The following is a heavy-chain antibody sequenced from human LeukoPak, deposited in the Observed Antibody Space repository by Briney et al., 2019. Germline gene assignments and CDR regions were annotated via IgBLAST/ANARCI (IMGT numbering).Heavy chain of an antibody. D-gene: IGHD1-1*01. CDR2: IKQDGSDK. CDR3: ARLTGTTGFDY. Sequence: GGSLRLSCAASGFPFSSYWMSWVRRAPGKGLEWVANIKQDGSDKYYVDSVKGRFSISRDNAKNSLYLQLNSLRADDTAVYYCARLTGTTGFDYWGQGALVTVSS. J-gene: IGHJ4*02. CDR1: GFPFSSYW. V-gene: IGHV3-7*01.